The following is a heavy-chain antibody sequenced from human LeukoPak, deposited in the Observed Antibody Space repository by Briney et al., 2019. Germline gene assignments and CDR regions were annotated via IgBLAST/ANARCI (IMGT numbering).Heavy chain of an antibody. V-gene: IGHV3-11*06. CDR1: GFTFSDYY. J-gene: IGHJ4*02. Sequence: PGGSLRLSCAASGFTFSDYYMSWIRQAPGKGLEWVSYISSSSSYANYADSVEGRFTISRDNAKNSLYLQMNSLRAEDTAVYYCVGGGDPPFEGWGQGTMVTVSS. D-gene: IGHD2-21*01. CDR3: VGGGDPPFEG. CDR2: ISSSSSYA.